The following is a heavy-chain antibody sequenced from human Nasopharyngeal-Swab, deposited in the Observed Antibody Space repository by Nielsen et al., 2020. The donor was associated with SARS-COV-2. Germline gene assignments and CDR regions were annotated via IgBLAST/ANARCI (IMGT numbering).Heavy chain of an antibody. CDR2: IYYSGST. J-gene: IGHJ3*02. Sequence: LSLTCTVSGGSISSGGYYWSWIRQHPGKGLAWIGYIYYSGSTYYNPSLKSRVTISVDTSKNQFSLKLSSVTAADTAVYYCARDQAGATWAPGAFDIWGQGTMVTVSS. V-gene: IGHV4-31*03. CDR3: ARDQAGATWAPGAFDI. CDR1: GGSISSGGYY. D-gene: IGHD1-26*01.